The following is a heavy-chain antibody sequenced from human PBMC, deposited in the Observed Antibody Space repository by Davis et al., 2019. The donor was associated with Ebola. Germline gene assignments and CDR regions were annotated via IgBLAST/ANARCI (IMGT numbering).Heavy chain of an antibody. V-gene: IGHV3-74*03. D-gene: IGHD3-9*01. J-gene: IGHJ4*02. CDR3: ARVRSNILTGYHY. Sequence: GESLKISCAASGITFRGYCMFWVRQVPGKGPVWVSGINTDGSRTMYADSVRGRFTVSRDNAKSTLYLQMDSLTAEDTAVYYCARVRSNILTGYHYWGQGTVVTISS. CDR2: INTDGSRT. CDR1: GITFRGYC.